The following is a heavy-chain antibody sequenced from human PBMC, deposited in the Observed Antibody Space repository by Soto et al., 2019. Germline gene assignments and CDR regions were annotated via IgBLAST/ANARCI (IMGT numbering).Heavy chain of an antibody. D-gene: IGHD3-16*01. CDR2: ISSSSSTI. V-gene: IGHV3-48*02. J-gene: IGHJ6*02. CDR3: ARDQPDPYSLVRRYYGMDV. CDR1: GFTFSSYS. Sequence: TGGSLRLSCAASGFTFSSYSMNWVRQAPGKGLEWVSYISSSSSTIYYADSVKGRFTISRDNAKNSLYLQMNSLRDEDTAVYYCARDQPDPYSLVRRYYGMDVWGQGTTVTVSS.